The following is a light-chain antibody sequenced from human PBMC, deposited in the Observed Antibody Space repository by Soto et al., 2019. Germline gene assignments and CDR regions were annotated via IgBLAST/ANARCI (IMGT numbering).Light chain of an antibody. V-gene: IGKV1-5*03. J-gene: IGKJ4*01. Sequence: DIQMTQSPSTLSASVGDRVTITCRASQSISSWLAWYQQKPGKAPKVLIYKASTLATGVPSRFSGSGSGTEFTLTISSLQPDDFATYYCQQYDSSSTFGGGTKVDI. CDR3: QQYDSSST. CDR2: KAS. CDR1: QSISSW.